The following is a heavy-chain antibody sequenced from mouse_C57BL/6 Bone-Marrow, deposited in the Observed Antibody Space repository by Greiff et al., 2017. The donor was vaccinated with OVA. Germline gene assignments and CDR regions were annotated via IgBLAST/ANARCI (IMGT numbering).Heavy chain of an antibody. D-gene: IGHD2-12*01. CDR3: ARPYYSYWYFDV. Sequence: QVQLQQPGAELVKPGASVKMSCKASGYTFTSYWITWVKQRPGQGLEWIGDIYPVSGSTYYNEKFKSKATLTVDTSSSTAYMQLSSLTSEDSAVYYCARPYYSYWYFDVWGTGTTVTVSS. CDR2: IYPVSGST. V-gene: IGHV1-55*01. CDR1: GYTFTSYW. J-gene: IGHJ1*03.